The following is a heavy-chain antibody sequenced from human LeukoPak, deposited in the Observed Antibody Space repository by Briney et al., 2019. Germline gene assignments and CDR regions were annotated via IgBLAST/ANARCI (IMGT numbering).Heavy chain of an antibody. J-gene: IGHJ4*02. D-gene: IGHD6-6*01. CDR2: TSSDGRSK. Sequence: SCKASAYTFTGYYMHWVRQAPGKGLEWVAVTSSDGRSKHYADSVKGRFTISTDSSKTTLYLQMNSLTPEDTAVYYCARDLVSYSSSPLHWGQGTLVTVSS. CDR3: ARDLVSYSSSPLH. CDR1: AYTFTGYY. V-gene: IGHV3-30*04.